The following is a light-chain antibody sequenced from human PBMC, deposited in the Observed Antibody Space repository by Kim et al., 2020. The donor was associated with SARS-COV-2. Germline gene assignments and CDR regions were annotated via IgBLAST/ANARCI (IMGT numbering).Light chain of an antibody. Sequence: EIVMTQSPATLSVSPGERATLSCRASQSVSSNLAWYQQKPGQAPRLLIYGASTRATGIPARFSGSGSGTEFTLTISSLQSEDFAVYYCRQYNTWLRTFGQWSTV. J-gene: IGKJ1*01. CDR2: GAS. CDR3: RQYNTWLRT. V-gene: IGKV3-15*01. CDR1: QSVSSN.